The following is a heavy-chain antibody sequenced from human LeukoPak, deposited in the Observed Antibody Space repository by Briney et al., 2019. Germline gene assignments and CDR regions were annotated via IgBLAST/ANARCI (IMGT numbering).Heavy chain of an antibody. CDR3: ARDDNWNYEAY. V-gene: IGHV3-21*01. CDR2: ISSSSSYI. D-gene: IGHD1-7*01. CDR1: GFSFSTYW. Sequence: GGSLKLSCVGSGFSFSTYWMSWVRQAPGKGLEWVSSISSSSSYIYYADSVKGRFTISRDNARNSLYLQMNSLRAEDTAVYYCARDDNWNYEAYWGQGTLVTVSS. J-gene: IGHJ4*02.